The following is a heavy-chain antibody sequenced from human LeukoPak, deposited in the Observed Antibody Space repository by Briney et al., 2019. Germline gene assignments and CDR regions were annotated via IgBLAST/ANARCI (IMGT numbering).Heavy chain of an antibody. CDR1: GFTFSDYY. Sequence: GGSLRLSCAASGFTFSDYYMSWIRQAPGKGLDWVSYISSSSSYTNYADSVKGRFTISRDNAKNSLYLQMHSLGAEDTAVYYCATLRYDYGDYFDYWGQGTLVTVSS. J-gene: IGHJ4*02. D-gene: IGHD4-17*01. V-gene: IGHV3-11*06. CDR3: ATLRYDYGDYFDY. CDR2: ISSSSSYT.